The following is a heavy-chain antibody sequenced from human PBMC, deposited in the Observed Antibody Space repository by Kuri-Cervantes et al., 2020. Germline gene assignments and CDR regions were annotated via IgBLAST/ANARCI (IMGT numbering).Heavy chain of an antibody. CDR2: ISYDGSNK. D-gene: IGHD3-10*01. Sequence: GESLKISCAASGFTFSSYGMHWVRQAPGKGLEWVAVISYDGSNKYYADSVKGRLTISRDNSKNTLYLQMNSLRAEDTAVYYCAKAQLLWFGELSAFDIWGQGTMVTVSS. V-gene: IGHV3-30*18. CDR1: GFTFSSYG. J-gene: IGHJ3*02. CDR3: AKAQLLWFGELSAFDI.